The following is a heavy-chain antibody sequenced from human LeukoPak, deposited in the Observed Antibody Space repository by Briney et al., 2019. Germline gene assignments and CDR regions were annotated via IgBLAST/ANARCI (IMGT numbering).Heavy chain of an antibody. V-gene: IGHV3-49*04. J-gene: IGHJ3*02. D-gene: IGHD2-2*01. CDR2: IISNASGGTT. Sequence: GPSLKLSRTASGFTFAVYAMSCVRQAPGKWLEWVVFIISNASGGTTKYAASVKGTFTISRDDSKSIAYLQMNSLKTEDTAVYYCTRMTCSSTSCYQDAFDIWGQGTMVTVSS. CDR3: TRMTCSSTSCYQDAFDI. CDR1: GFTFAVYA.